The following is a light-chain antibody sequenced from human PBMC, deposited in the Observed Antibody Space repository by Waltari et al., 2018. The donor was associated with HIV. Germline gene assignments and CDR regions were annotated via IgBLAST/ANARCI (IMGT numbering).Light chain of an antibody. CDR2: GAL. CDR3: QQYYGVPLT. J-gene: IGKJ4*01. CDR1: QDLSNS. Sequence: DIPMTQSPSSLSASRGDTVTIHCRVSQDLSNSVSWFHLQPAKAPELLVHGALILQRGVPSRFSGSGSGKDYTLTITGLGADDFATYFCQQYYGVPLTLGGGTRVDI. V-gene: IGKV1-NL1*01.